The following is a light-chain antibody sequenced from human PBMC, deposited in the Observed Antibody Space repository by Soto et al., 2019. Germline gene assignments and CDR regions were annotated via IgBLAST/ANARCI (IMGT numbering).Light chain of an antibody. CDR2: AAS. V-gene: IGKV1-27*01. Sequence: QMTQSPTSLSASVGDRVTITCRASQDIRNFVAWYQQKPGKAPKLLIYAASTLQSGVPSRFSGSGSGTDFTLTINSLQPEDVATYSCQKYSSVPVFGPGTKVEIK. J-gene: IGKJ3*01. CDR3: QKYSSVPV. CDR1: QDIRNF.